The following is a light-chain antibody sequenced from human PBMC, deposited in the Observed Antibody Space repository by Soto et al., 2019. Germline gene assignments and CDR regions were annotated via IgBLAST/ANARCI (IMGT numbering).Light chain of an antibody. CDR3: SSYTSTSTLYV. CDR1: SSDVGGYNY. CDR2: EVS. V-gene: IGLV2-14*01. J-gene: IGLJ1*01. Sequence: SVLTQPAPVSGPPGQSITISCTGTSSDVGGYNYASWYQQHPGKAPKLMIYEVSSRPSGVSNRFSGSKSGNTASLTISGLQAEDEADYYCSSYTSTSTLYVFGSGTKVTVL.